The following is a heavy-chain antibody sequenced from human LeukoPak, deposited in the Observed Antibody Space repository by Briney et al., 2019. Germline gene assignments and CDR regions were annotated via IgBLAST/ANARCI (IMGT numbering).Heavy chain of an antibody. CDR2: ISSNGGST. J-gene: IGHJ1*01. V-gene: IGHV3-64*01. CDR1: GFTVSSYA. Sequence: GGSLRLSCAASGFTVSSYAMHWVRQAPGKGLEYVSAISSNGGSTYYANSVKGRFTISRDNSKNTLYLQMGSLRAEDMAVYYCARGRDTAMSEYFQHWGQGTLVTVSS. CDR3: ARGRDTAMSEYFQH. D-gene: IGHD5-18*01.